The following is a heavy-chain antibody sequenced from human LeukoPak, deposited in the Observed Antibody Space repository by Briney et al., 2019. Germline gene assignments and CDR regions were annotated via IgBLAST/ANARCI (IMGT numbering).Heavy chain of an antibody. CDR2: IYTSGST. D-gene: IGHD6-13*01. V-gene: IGHV4-4*07. Sequence: SETLSLTCTVSGFSISSYYWSWIRQPAGKGLEWLGRIYTSGSTNYNPSLKSRVTMSVDTSKNQFSLKLSSVTAADTAVYYCARVYYSRSYDYWYFDIWGRGTLVTVSS. CDR1: GFSISSYY. CDR3: ARVYYSRSYDYWYFDI. J-gene: IGHJ2*01.